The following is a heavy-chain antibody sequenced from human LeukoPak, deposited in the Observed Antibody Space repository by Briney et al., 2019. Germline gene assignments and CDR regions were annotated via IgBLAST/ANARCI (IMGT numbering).Heavy chain of an antibody. CDR2: FSSSSSYI. J-gene: IGHJ4*02. V-gene: IGHV3-21*01. D-gene: IGHD5-12*01. CDR3: AKDPSRGYSGYKYYFDY. CDR1: GFTFSSYS. Sequence: GGSLRLSCAASGFTFSSYSMNWVRQAPGKGLEWVSSFSSSSSYIYYADSVKGRFTISRDNSKNTLYLQMNSLRAEDTAVYYCAKDPSRGYSGYKYYFDYWGQGTLVTVSS.